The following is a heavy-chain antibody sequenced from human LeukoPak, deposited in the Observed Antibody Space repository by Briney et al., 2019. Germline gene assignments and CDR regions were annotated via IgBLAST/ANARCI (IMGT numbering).Heavy chain of an antibody. Sequence: GGPLRLSCAASGFTFSSYSMNWVRQAPGKGLEWVSSISSSSSYIYYADSVKGRFTISRDNAKNSLYLQMNSLRAEDTAVYYCARYVSYDFWSGYQIYYYYYYMDVWGKGTTVTVSS. CDR3: ARYVSYDFWSGYQIYYYYYYMDV. D-gene: IGHD3-3*01. V-gene: IGHV3-21*01. CDR2: ISSSSSYI. J-gene: IGHJ6*03. CDR1: GFTFSSYS.